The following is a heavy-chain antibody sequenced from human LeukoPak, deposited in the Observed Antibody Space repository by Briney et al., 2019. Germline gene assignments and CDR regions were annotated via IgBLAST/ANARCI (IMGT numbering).Heavy chain of an antibody. CDR2: ISGSGGNT. Sequence: GRSLRLSCAASGFTFSSHAMSWVRQAPGKGLEWVSDISGSGGNTYYADSVKGRFTISRDNSKNTLYLQMNSLRAEDTAVYYCAKDLRYSGTSTVNDAFDIWGQGTMVTVSS. CDR1: GFTFSSHA. V-gene: IGHV3-23*01. CDR3: AKDLRYSGTSTVNDAFDI. J-gene: IGHJ3*02. D-gene: IGHD1-26*01.